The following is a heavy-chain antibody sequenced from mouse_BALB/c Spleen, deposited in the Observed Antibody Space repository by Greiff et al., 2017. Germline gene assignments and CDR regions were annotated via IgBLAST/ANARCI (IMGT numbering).Heavy chain of an antibody. CDR2: ISYSGST. J-gene: IGHJ4*01. V-gene: IGHV3-8*02. Sequence: VQLKESGPSLVKPSQTLSLTCSVTGDSITSGYWNWIRKFPGNKLEYMGYISYSGSTYYNPSLKSRISITRDTSKNQYYLQLNSVTTEDTATYYCASYYGSSYENAMDYWGQGTSVTVSS. CDR1: GDSITSGY. CDR3: ASYYGSSYENAMDY. D-gene: IGHD1-1*01.